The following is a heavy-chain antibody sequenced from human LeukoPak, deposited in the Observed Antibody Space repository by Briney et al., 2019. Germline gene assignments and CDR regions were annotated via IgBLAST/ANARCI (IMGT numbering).Heavy chain of an antibody. J-gene: IGHJ4*02. CDR3: ARNPAFNWNLYYFDY. CDR2: IYYSGST. Sequence: SETLSLTCTVSGGSISNSHYYWAWIRQPPGKGLEWIGSIYYSGSTNYIPSLKSRVTISVDTSKNHFSLKLSSVTAADTAVYYCARNPAFNWNLYYFDYWGQGALVTVSS. D-gene: IGHD1-1*01. V-gene: IGHV4-39*07. CDR1: GGSISNSHYY.